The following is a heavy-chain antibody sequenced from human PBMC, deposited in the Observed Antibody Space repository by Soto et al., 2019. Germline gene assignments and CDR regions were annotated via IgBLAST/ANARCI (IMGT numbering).Heavy chain of an antibody. CDR1: GGSISNYY. CDR3: ARGSDGDYSDY. J-gene: IGHJ4*02. D-gene: IGHD3-16*01. CDR2: ISYSGST. Sequence: TLSLTCTVSGGSISNYYWTWIRQPPGKGLEWIGYISYSGSTNYNPSLKSRVTISLDTSNKQFSLKLSSVTAADTAVYYCARGSDGDYSDYWGQGTLVTVSS. V-gene: IGHV4-59*01.